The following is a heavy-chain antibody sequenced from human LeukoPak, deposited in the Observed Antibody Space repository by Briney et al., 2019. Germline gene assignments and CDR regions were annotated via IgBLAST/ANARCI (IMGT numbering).Heavy chain of an antibody. D-gene: IGHD6-19*01. CDR1: GYSIRSGYY. J-gene: IGHJ4*02. Sequence: NPSETLSLTCTVSGYSIRSGYYWGWIRQPPGKGLERIGSIYHSGSTYYNPSLKSRVIISIDTSKNRFSLKLSSVTAADTAVFYCARGAVAVPFDYWGQGTLVRVSS. CDR3: ARGAVAVPFDY. V-gene: IGHV4-38-2*02. CDR2: IYHSGST.